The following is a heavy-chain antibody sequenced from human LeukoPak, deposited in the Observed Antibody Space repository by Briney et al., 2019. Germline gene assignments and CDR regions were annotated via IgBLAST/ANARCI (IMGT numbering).Heavy chain of an antibody. V-gene: IGHV4-4*02. CDR3: ARDHFREGSMTTKGMDV. J-gene: IGHJ6*02. CDR1: GGSISSSNW. Sequence: SETLSLTCAVSGGSISSSNWWSWVRQPPGKGLEWIGEIYHSGSTNYNPSLKSRVTISVDKSKNQFSLKLSSVTAADTAVYYCARDHFREGSMTTKGMDVWGQGTTVTVSS. CDR2: IYHSGST. D-gene: IGHD4-17*01.